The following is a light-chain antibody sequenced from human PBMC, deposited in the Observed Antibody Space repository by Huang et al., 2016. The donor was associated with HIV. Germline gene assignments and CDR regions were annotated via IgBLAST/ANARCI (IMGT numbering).Light chain of an antibody. CDR1: QSISDN. CDR3: QQYKNWPMT. V-gene: IGKV3-15*01. CDR2: GAS. J-gene: IGKJ1*01. Sequence: EIMMTQSPVTLSVSPGDGAALSCRASQSISDNLAWYQQKPGQAPRLLIYGASTRATGIAARLSGSGSGTEFTLSISSLQSEDFAVYYCQQYKNWPMTFGQGTKV.